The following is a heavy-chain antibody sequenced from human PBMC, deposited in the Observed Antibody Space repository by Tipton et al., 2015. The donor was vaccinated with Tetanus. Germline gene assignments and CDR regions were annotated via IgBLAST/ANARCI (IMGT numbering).Heavy chain of an antibody. V-gene: IGHV4-39*07. CDR2: IYYSGST. CDR3: ARGVWSPLYNWFDP. CDR1: GGSISSSSYY. J-gene: IGHJ5*02. D-gene: IGHD1-26*01. Sequence: LRLSCTVSGGSISSSSYYWGWIRQPPGKGLEWIGSIYYSGSTYYNPSLKSRVTISVDTSKNQFSLKLSSVTAADTAVYYCARGVWSPLYNWFDPWGQGTLVTVSS.